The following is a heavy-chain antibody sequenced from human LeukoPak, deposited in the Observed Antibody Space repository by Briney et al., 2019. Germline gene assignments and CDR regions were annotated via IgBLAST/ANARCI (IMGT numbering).Heavy chain of an antibody. J-gene: IGHJ4*02. CDR1: GFTFSSYG. CDR3: AKDRRSSWAFDY. V-gene: IGHV3-30*02. D-gene: IGHD6-13*01. CDR2: IWYDGSNK. Sequence: PGGSLRLSCAASGFTFSSYGMHWVRQAPGKGLEWVAVIWYDGSNKYYADSVKGRFTISRDNSKNTLYLQMNSLRAEDTAVYYCAKDRRSSWAFDYWGQGTLVTVSS.